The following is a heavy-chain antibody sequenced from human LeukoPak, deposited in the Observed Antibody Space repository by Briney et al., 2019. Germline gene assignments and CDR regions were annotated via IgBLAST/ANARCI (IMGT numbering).Heavy chain of an antibody. D-gene: IGHD1-26*01. J-gene: IGHJ4*02. Sequence: GGSLRLSCAASGFTFSRFAMHWVRQAPGKGLEYVSAINSNGGSTYYANSVKGRFTISRDNSKTTLYLQMGSLRAGDMAVYYCARDSGSYGNDYWGQGTLVTVSS. CDR2: INSNGGST. V-gene: IGHV3-64*01. CDR1: GFTFSRFA. CDR3: ARDSGSYGNDY.